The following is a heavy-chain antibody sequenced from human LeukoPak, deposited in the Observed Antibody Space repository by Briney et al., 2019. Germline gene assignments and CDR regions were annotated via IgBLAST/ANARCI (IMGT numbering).Heavy chain of an antibody. J-gene: IGHJ4*02. CDR1: GFTFGSHA. CDR3: AKDGGYGSAWPFDY. CDR2: ITSDGSDR. Sequence: GGSLRLSCAASGFTFGSHAMHWVRQAPGKGLEWVAVITSDGSDRYYADSVKDRFIISRDRSKNTVYLQMNSLRAEDTAVYYCAKDGGYGSAWPFDYWGQGTLVTVSS. D-gene: IGHD6-19*01. V-gene: IGHV3-30*04.